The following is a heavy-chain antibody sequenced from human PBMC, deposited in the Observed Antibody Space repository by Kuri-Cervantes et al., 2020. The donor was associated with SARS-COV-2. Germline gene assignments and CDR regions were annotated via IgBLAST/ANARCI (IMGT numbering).Heavy chain of an antibody. Sequence: ASVKVSCKASGYSFTVYYMHWVRQVPGQGLEWMGWINPNNGATNYLQKFEGRVTMTRDTSINTAYMELSRLRFDDTAVYYCATSQGMWLGDWGQGTLVTVSS. J-gene: IGHJ4*02. CDR1: GYSFTVYY. D-gene: IGHD6-19*01. CDR3: ATSQGMWLGD. CDR2: INPNNGAT. V-gene: IGHV1-2*02.